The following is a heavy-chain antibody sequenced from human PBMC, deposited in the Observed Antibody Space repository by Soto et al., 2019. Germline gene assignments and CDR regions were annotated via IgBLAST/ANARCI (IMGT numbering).Heavy chain of an antibody. V-gene: IGHV3-23*01. D-gene: IGHD3-3*01. Sequence: PVGSLRLSCAASGFTFSSYAMSWVRQAPGKGLEWVSAISGSGGSTYYADSVKGRFTISRDNSKNTLYLQMNSLRAEDTAVYYCAKDSYITIFGVVIIGRDYFDYWGQGTLVTVSS. CDR2: ISGSGGST. CDR3: AKDSYITIFGVVIIGRDYFDY. J-gene: IGHJ4*02. CDR1: GFTFSSYA.